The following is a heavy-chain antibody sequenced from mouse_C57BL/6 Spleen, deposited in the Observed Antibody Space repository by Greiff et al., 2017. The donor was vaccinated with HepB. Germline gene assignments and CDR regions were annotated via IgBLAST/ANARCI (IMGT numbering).Heavy chain of an antibody. CDR1: GYTFTSYW. CDR3: ARGGSSLAWFAY. D-gene: IGHD1-1*01. Sequence: QVQLKESGAELVMPGASVKLSCKASGYTFTSYWMHWVKQRPGQGLEWIGELDPSDSYTNYNQKFKGKSTLTVDKSSSTAYMQLSSLTSEDSAVYYCARGGSSLAWFAYWGQGTLVTVSA. V-gene: IGHV1-69*01. CDR2: LDPSDSYT. J-gene: IGHJ3*01.